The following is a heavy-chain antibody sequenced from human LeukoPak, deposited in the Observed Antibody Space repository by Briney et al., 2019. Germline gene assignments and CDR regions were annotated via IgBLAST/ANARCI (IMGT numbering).Heavy chain of an antibody. V-gene: IGHV3-74*01. CDR3: ARGGFTRSQLWSDNYYYYGVDV. D-gene: IGHD5-18*01. J-gene: IGHJ6*02. CDR2: INSDGSST. CDR1: GFTFSTYW. Sequence: PGGSLRLSCAASGFTFSTYWMHWVRQAPGKGLVWVSRINSDGSSTIYADSVKGRFTISRDNAKNTLYLQMNSLRAEDTADYYCARGGFTRSQLWSDNYYYYGVDVWGQGTTVTVSS.